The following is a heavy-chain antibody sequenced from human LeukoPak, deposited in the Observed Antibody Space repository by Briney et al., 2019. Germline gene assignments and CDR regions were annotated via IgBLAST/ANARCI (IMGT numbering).Heavy chain of an antibody. Sequence: PGGSLRLSCAASGFTFSSYSMNWVRQAPGKGLEWVSYISSSSSTIYYADSVKGRFTISRDNAKNSLYLQMNSLRAEDTAVYYCARVAAIGYSSGWYPMEFDYWGQGTLVTVSS. CDR2: ISSSSSTI. D-gene: IGHD6-19*01. V-gene: IGHV3-48*01. J-gene: IGHJ4*02. CDR1: GFTFSSYS. CDR3: ARVAAIGYSSGWYPMEFDY.